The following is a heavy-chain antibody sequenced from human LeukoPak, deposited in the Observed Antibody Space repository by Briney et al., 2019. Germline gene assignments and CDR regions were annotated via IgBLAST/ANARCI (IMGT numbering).Heavy chain of an antibody. V-gene: IGHV1-18*01. CDR2: ISAYNGNA. J-gene: IGHJ6*02. Sequence: ASVKVSCKASGYTFTSYGISWVRQAPGQGLEWMGWISAYNGNANYAQKLQGRVTMTTDTSTSTAYMELRSLRSDDTAVYYCARPSFHCSSTSCYTGYGMDVWGQGTTVTVSS. D-gene: IGHD2-2*02. CDR1: GYTFTSYG. CDR3: ARPSFHCSSTSCYTGYGMDV.